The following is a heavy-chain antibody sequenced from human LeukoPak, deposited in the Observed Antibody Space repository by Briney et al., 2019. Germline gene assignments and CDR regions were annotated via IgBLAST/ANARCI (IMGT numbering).Heavy chain of an antibody. J-gene: IGHJ4*02. CDR3: ARLGRGMATKGRCERPLDY. CDR2: INNSGRN. Sequence: PSETLSLTCAVYGASLSGYYWSWVRQPPGKGMEWLGEINNSGRNNYNPSLKNRVTISVHTSKNQFSLKLSSVTAADTAVYYCARLGRGMATKGRCERPLDYWGQGTLVTVSS. CDR1: GASLSGYY. V-gene: IGHV4-34*01. D-gene: IGHD5-24*01.